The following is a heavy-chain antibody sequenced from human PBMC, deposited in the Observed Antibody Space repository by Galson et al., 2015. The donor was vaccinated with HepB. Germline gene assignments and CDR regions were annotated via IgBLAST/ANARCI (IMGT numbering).Heavy chain of an antibody. J-gene: IGHJ4*02. CDR1: GFTFSSYV. CDR3: AKGVAAAGHHFDY. CDR2: INAVGNT. V-gene: IGHV3-23*01. D-gene: IGHD2-2*01. Sequence: SLRLSCATSGFTFSSYVMDWVRQAPGKGLEWVSSINAVGNTNYADSVKGRFTISRDYSNNVLFLQMTSLRAEDTALYYCAKGVAAAGHHFDYWGQGTLVTVSS.